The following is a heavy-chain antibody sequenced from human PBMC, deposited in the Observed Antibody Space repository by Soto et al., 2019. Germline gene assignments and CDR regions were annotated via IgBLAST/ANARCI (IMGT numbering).Heavy chain of an antibody. D-gene: IGHD3-3*01. J-gene: IGHJ5*02. CDR2: IYHSGST. V-gene: IGHV4-30-2*01. Sequence: SETLSLTCAVSGGSISSGGYSWSWIRQPPGKGLEWIGYIYHSGSTYYNPSLKSRVTISVDRSKNQFSLKLSSVTAADTAVYYCARGPPYYDFWSGSLTPGWFDPWGQGTLVTVSS. CDR3: ARGPPYYDFWSGSLTPGWFDP. CDR1: GGSISSGGYS.